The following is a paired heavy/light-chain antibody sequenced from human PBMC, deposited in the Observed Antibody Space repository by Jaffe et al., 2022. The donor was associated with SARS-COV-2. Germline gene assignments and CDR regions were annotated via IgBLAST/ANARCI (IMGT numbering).Heavy chain of an antibody. CDR1: GDSISSGTYF. D-gene: IGHD3-10*01. J-gene: IGHJ4*01. CDR3: ARDGGSFDY. V-gene: IGHV4-61*02. Sequence: QVQLQESGPGLVKPSQTLSLTCTVSGDSISSGTYFWSWIRQPAGKGLEWIGRIYTSGSTNYNPSLKSRVTISVDTSKNQFSLKLSSVTAADTAVYYCARDGGSFDYWGHGTLVTVSS. CDR2: IYTSGST.
Light chain of an antibody. V-gene: IGKV3-15*01. CDR2: GAS. CDR1: QSVGSD. J-gene: IGKJ1*01. CDR3: QQHSNWPRT. Sequence: IVMTQFPATLSVSPGERAILSCRASQSVGSDLGWYQQKPGQAPRLLIYGASTRATGIPARFSGRGSGTEFTLTISSLQSEDFAVYYCQQHSNWPRTFGQGTKVEIK.